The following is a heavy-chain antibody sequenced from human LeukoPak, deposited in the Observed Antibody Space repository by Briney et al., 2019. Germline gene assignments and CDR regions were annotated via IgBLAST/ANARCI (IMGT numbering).Heavy chain of an antibody. Sequence: SETLSLTCTVSGGSISSGGYYWSWIRQHPGKGLEWIGYIYYSGSTYYNPSLKSRVTISVDTSKSQFSLKLSPVTAADTAVYYCAGCGYSYGPYNYWGQGTLVTVSS. CDR3: AGCGYSYGPYNY. V-gene: IGHV4-31*03. J-gene: IGHJ4*02. D-gene: IGHD5-18*01. CDR1: GGSISSGGYY. CDR2: IYYSGST.